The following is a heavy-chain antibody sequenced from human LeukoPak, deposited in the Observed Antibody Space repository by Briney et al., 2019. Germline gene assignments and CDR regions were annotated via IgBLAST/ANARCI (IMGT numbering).Heavy chain of an antibody. CDR2: INHSGSN. CDR1: GGSFSGYY. CDR3: ARMGVGATADAFDI. Sequence: SSETLSLTCAVYGGSFSGYYWSWIRQPPGKGLEWIGEINHSGSNNYNPALKSRVTISVDTSKNLFTLKLRSVTAADTAVYYCARMGVGATADAFDIWGQGTMVTVSS. V-gene: IGHV4-34*01. J-gene: IGHJ3*02. D-gene: IGHD1-26*01.